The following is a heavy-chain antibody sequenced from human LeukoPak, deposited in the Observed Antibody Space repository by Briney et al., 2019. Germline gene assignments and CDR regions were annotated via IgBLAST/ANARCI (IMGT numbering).Heavy chain of an antibody. V-gene: IGHV1-2*02. CDR1: GYTFTGYY. J-gene: IGHJ5*02. Sequence: ASVKVSCKASGYTFTGYYMHWVRQAPGQGLEWMGWINPNSGGTNYAQKFQGRVTMTRDTSISTAYMELSRLRSDDTAVYYCAREGSSSSFNWFDPWGQGTLVTASS. D-gene: IGHD6-6*01. CDR3: AREGSSSSFNWFDP. CDR2: INPNSGGT.